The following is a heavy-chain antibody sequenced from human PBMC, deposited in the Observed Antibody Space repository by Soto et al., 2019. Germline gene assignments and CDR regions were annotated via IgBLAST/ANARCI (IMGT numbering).Heavy chain of an antibody. CDR2: INAGNGNT. Sequence: QVQLVQSGAEVKKPGASVKVSCKASGYTFTSYALHWVRQAPGQRLEWMGWINAGNGNTKYSQKFQGRVTITRDTSASTASMELSSLRSEDTAVYYCARGPLLWGDVWGQGTTVTVSS. CDR1: GYTFTSYA. J-gene: IGHJ6*02. CDR3: ARGPLLWGDV. D-gene: IGHD3-10*01. V-gene: IGHV1-3*01.